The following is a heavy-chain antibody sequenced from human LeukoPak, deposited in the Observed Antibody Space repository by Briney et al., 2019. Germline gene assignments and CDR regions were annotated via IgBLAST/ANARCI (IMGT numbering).Heavy chain of an antibody. CDR2: INPNSGGT. D-gene: IGHD1-26*01. J-gene: IGHJ6*03. V-gene: IGHV1-2*02. CDR1: GYTFTSYY. Sequence: GASVKVSCKASGYTFTSYYMHWVRQAPGQGLEWMGWINPNSGGTNYAQKFQGRVTMTRDTSISTAYMELSRLRSDDTAVYYCARGATPPLYYYYYMDVWGKGTTVTVSS. CDR3: ARGATPPLYYYYYMDV.